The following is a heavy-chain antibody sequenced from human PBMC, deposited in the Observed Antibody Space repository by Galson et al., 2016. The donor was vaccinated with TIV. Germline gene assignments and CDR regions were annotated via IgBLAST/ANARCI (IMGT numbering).Heavy chain of an antibody. D-gene: IGHD3-10*01. CDR3: ARARELISLYYYYTMDV. J-gene: IGHJ6*02. CDR2: IIPIFGTA. CDR1: GGTFSSYA. Sequence: SVKVSCKASGGTFSSYAISWVRQAPGQGLEWMGEIIPIFGTANYAQKFQGRVTITADESTSTAYMELSSLRSEETAVYYCARARELISLYYYYTMDVWGQGTTVTVSS. V-gene: IGHV1-69*13.